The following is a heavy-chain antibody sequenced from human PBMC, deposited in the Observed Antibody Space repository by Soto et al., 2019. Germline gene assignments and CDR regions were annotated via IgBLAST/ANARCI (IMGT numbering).Heavy chain of an antibody. CDR1: GYTSTSYA. CDR3: ARSIVVVTAADY. D-gene: IGHD2-21*02. J-gene: IGHJ4*02. CDR2: INAGNGNT. V-gene: IGHV1-3*01. Sequence: QVQLVQYGAEVKKPGASVKVSCKASGYTSTSYAMHWVRQAPGQRLEWMGWINAGNGNTKYSQKFQGRVTITRDTSASTAYMELSSLRSEDTAVYYCARSIVVVTAADYWGQGTLVTVSS.